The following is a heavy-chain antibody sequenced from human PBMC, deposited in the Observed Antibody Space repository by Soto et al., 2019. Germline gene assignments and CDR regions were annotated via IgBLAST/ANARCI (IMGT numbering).Heavy chain of an antibody. CDR3: ASMAGNVVVTAIYDAFDI. J-gene: IGHJ3*02. CDR1: GFTFSSYG. D-gene: IGHD2-21*02. CDR2: IWYDGSNK. V-gene: IGHV3-33*01. Sequence: QVQLVESGGGVVQPGRSLRLSCAASGFTFSSYGMHWVRQAPGKGLEWVAVIWYDGSNKYYADSVKGRFTISRDNSKNTLYLQMNSLGAEDTAVYYCASMAGNVVVTAIYDAFDIWGQGTMVTVSS.